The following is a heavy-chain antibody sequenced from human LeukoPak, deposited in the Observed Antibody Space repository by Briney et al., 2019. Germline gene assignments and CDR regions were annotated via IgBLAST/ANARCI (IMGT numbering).Heavy chain of an antibody. CDR2: IRYDGSNK. CDR1: GFTFSSYG. D-gene: IGHD3-10*01. J-gene: IGHJ4*02. V-gene: IGHV3-30*02. Sequence: GGSLRLSCAASGFTFSSYGMHWVRQAPGKGLEWVAFIRYDGSNKYYADSVKGRFTISRDNSKNTLYLQMNSLRAEDTAVYCCAKDGYPGYYGSGSYSYYFDYWGQGTLVTVSS. CDR3: AKDGYPGYYGSGSYSYYFDY.